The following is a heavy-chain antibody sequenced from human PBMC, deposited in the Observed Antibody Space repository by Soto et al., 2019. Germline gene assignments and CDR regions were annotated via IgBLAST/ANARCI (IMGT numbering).Heavy chain of an antibody. V-gene: IGHV1-2*02. J-gene: IGHJ5*02. CDR3: DISATGDYSTPADH. D-gene: IGHD3-3*01. CDR1: GYTFTGYY. CDR2: INPNSGDT. Sequence: AAVKVSCKASGYTFTGYYILWVRQALGQGLQWMGWINPNSGDTNYAERFQGRVTMTRDTSTSTAYMELSRLRSYDTAVYYSDISATGDYSTPADHGGQGTLVAVSS.